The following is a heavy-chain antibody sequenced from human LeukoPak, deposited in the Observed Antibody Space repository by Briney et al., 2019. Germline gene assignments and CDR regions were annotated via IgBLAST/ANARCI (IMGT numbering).Heavy chain of an antibody. V-gene: IGHV6-1*01. D-gene: IGHD1-26*01. Sequence: SQTLSLTCAISGDSVSSSTAAWNWLRPSPSGGLEWLGRTYYRSKWYSDFAEYVKSRITIDHDTSQNQFSLQRNSVTPDDTAVYFCARGQTYSGRIFDYWGQGTLVTVSS. CDR2: TYYRSKWYS. CDR3: ARGQTYSGRIFDY. CDR1: GDSVSSSTAA. J-gene: IGHJ4*02.